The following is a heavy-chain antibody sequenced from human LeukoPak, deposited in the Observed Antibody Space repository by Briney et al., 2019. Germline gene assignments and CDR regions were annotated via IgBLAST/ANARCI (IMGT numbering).Heavy chain of an antibody. V-gene: IGHV1-2*02. CDR1: GYAFAGHF. D-gene: IGHD3-9*01. Sequence: ASVKVSCKASGYAFAGHFLQWVRQAPGQGLEWVARINPSTGDTKYAQKFQGRVTVTRDTSIETAYMELSRLRSDDTAVYYCARDPGAPSEYDILTGYAFDIWGQGTMVTVSS. CDR2: INPSTGDT. J-gene: IGHJ3*02. CDR3: ARDPGAPSEYDILTGYAFDI.